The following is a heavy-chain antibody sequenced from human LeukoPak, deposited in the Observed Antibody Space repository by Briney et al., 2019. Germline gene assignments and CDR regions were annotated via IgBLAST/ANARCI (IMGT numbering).Heavy chain of an antibody. CDR3: ARLKYHDSTGYSPGYYMDV. D-gene: IGHD3-22*01. V-gene: IGHV4-4*07. CDR1: GGSIINYY. Sequence: SETLSLTCTVSGGSIINYYWLWIRQSAGAGLECVGRIYISGSKNYNPSLQSRLSMSVDTSKNQFSLRLTSVSGADTAVYYCARLKYHDSTGYSPGYYMDVWGKGITVTVSS. J-gene: IGHJ6*03. CDR2: IYISGSK.